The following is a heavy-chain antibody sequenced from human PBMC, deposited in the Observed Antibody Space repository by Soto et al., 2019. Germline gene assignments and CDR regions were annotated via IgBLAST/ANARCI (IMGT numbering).Heavy chain of an antibody. CDR1: GFTFSSYA. D-gene: IGHD3-3*01. CDR2: ISSNGGST. J-gene: IGHJ5*02. V-gene: IGHV3-64D*08. Sequence: PGGSLRLSCSASGFTFSSYAMHWVRQAPGKGLEYVSAISSNGGSTYYADSVKGRFTISRDNSKNTLYLQMSSLRAEDTAVYYCVKDSYYDFWSGYSPALNWFDPWGQGTLVTVSS. CDR3: VKDSYYDFWSGYSPALNWFDP.